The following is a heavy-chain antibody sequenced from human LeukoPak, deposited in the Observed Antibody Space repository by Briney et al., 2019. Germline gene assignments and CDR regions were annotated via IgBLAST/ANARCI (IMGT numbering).Heavy chain of an antibody. D-gene: IGHD6-19*01. V-gene: IGHV3-21*01. CDR1: GFTFSSYR. CDR2: ISSSSSYI. Sequence: PGGSLGLSCAASGFTFSSYRMTWVRQAPGKGLEWVSSISSSSSYIYYADSVKGRFTISRDNAKNSLYLQMNSLRAEDTAVYYCARVVSGRYELVDYWGQGTLVTVSS. J-gene: IGHJ4*02. CDR3: ARVVSGRYELVDY.